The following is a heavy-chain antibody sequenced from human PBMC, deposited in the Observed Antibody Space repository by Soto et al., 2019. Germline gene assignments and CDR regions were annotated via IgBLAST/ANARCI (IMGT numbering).Heavy chain of an antibody. V-gene: IGHV3-30*18. CDR2: ITPDGTEQ. CDR1: GFTFNTYA. D-gene: IGHD1-26*01. CDR3: AKRGILGAQGMAYFDL. Sequence: QVQLMESGGGVVQPGRSLRLSCAASGFTFNTYAMHWVRQAPGKGLEWVAVITPDGTEQYYADSVKGRVTISRDNSKTTLYMQMNSLGLEDMSIYHCAKRGILGAQGMAYFDLWGRGTLVTVSS. J-gene: IGHJ2*01.